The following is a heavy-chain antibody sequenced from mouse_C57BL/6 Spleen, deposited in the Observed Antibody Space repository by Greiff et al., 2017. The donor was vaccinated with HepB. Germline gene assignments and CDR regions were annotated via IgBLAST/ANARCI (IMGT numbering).Heavy chain of an antibody. CDR1: GFNIKDYY. J-gene: IGHJ2*01. D-gene: IGHD1-1*01. Sequence: VQLQQSGAELVKPGASVKLSCTASGFNIKDYYMHWVKQRTEQGLEWIGRIDPEDGETKYAPKFQGKATITADTSSNPAYLQLSSLTAEDTALYYCARGTTVVAYYFDYWGQGTTLTVSS. CDR2: IDPEDGET. V-gene: IGHV14-2*01. CDR3: ARGTTVVAYYFDY.